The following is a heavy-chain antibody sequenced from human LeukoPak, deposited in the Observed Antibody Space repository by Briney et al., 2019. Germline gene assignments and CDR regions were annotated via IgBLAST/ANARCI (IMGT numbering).Heavy chain of an antibody. D-gene: IGHD6-6*01. V-gene: IGHV1-69*13. CDR1: GGTFSSYA. J-gene: IGHJ6*03. CDR3: ARDRGIAARPYYYYYYYMDV. Sequence: ASVKVSCKASGGTFSSYAISWVRQAPGQGLEWMGGIIPIFGTANYAQKFQGRVTITADESTSTAYMELSSLRSEDTAVYYCARDRGIAARPYYYYYYYMDVWGKGTTVTVSS. CDR2: IIPIFGTA.